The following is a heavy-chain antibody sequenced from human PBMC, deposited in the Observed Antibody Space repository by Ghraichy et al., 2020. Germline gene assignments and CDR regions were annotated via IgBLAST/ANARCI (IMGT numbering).Heavy chain of an antibody. CDR1: GFTFSSYA. V-gene: IGHV3-23*01. CDR2: ISGSGGST. D-gene: IGHD3-22*01. Sequence: GGSLRLSCAASGFTFSSYAMSWVRQAPGKGLEWVSAISGSGGSTYYADSVKGRFTISRDNSKNTLYLQMNSLRAEDTAVYYCAKDPDYDSSGPGDYWGQGTLVTVSS. CDR3: AKDPDYDSSGPGDY. J-gene: IGHJ4*02.